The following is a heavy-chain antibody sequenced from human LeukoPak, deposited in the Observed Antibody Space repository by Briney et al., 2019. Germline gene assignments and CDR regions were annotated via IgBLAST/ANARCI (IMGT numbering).Heavy chain of an antibody. CDR2: ISSSSSTI. V-gene: IGHV3-48*01. CDR1: GFSFSTYT. D-gene: IGHD3-10*01. J-gene: IGHJ4*02. Sequence: GGSLRLSCAASGFSFSTYTMNWVRQAPGKGLDWVSYISSSSSTIYYADSVKDRFTISRDNANNSLYLQMNSLRAEDTAVYYCAKSVSSGSYYNNDYWGQGTLVTVSS. CDR3: AKSVSSGSYYNNDY.